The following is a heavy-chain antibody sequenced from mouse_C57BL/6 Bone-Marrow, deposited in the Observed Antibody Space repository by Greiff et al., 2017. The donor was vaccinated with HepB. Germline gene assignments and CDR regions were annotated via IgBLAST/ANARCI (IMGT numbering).Heavy chain of an antibody. J-gene: IGHJ3*01. V-gene: IGHV5-4*01. Sequence: EVQGVESGGGLVKPGGSLKLSCAASGFTFSSYAMSWVRQTPEKRLEWVATISDGGSYTYYPDNVKGRFTISRDNAKNNLYLQMSHLKSEDTAMYYCARGWGPLWLRRGAWFAYWGQGTLVTVSA. D-gene: IGHD2-2*01. CDR1: GFTFSSYA. CDR2: ISDGGSYT. CDR3: ARGWGPLWLRRGAWFAY.